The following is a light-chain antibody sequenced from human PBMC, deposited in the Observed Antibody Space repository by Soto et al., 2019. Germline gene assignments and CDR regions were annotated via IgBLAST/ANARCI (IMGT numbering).Light chain of an antibody. CDR1: SSDVGGYNY. Sequence: QSALTQPASVSGSPGQSITISCTGTSSDVGGYNYVSWYQQHPGKAPKFMIYEVSNRPSGVSNRFSGSKSGNTASLTISGLQADDEADYYCTSYTSSGTNVFGTGTKLTVL. V-gene: IGLV2-14*01. CDR3: TSYTSSGTNV. J-gene: IGLJ1*01. CDR2: EVS.